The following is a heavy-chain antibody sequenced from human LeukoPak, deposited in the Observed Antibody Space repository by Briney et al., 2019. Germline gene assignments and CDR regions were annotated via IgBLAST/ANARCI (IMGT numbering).Heavy chain of an antibody. D-gene: IGHD2-21*01. CDR2: IKSKTDGGTT. V-gene: IGHV3-15*01. CDR3: TRPLGDYVAFDI. Sequence: PGGSLRLSCAASGFTFSNAWMSWVRQAPGKGLEWVGRIKSKTDGGTTDYAAPVKGRFTISRDDSKNTLYLQMNSLKTEDTAVYYCTRPLGDYVAFDIWGQGTMFTVSS. J-gene: IGHJ3*02. CDR1: GFTFSNAW.